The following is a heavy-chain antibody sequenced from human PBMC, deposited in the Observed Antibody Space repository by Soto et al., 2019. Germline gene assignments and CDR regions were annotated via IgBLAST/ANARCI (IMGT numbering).Heavy chain of an antibody. CDR2: MNPNSGDT. CDR1: GYTFTTDD. V-gene: IGHV1-8*01. Sequence: QVQLVQSGAEVKRPGASVRVSCKASGYTFTTDDINWVRQAPGQGLEWMGWMNPNSGDTGYAQNFQGRVSMTRSTSISTAYLEVWSLTSADTTVYFCARANGDVWGQGTTVTVS. D-gene: IGHD1-1*01. J-gene: IGHJ6*02. CDR3: ARANGDV.